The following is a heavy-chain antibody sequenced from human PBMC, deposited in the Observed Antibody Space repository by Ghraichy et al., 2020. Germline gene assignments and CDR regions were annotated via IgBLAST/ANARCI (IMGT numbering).Heavy chain of an antibody. Sequence: GESLNISCAASGLTFNTYEMNWVRQAPGKGLEWVSFISSGSTSKYYADSVKGRFTIARDNARNSLYLQMNSLRADDTAWYYCASADGRLLDHWGQGTLVTVSS. CDR2: ISSGSTSK. J-gene: IGHJ4*02. V-gene: IGHV3-48*03. D-gene: IGHD1-26*01. CDR3: ASADGRLLDH. CDR1: GLTFNTYE.